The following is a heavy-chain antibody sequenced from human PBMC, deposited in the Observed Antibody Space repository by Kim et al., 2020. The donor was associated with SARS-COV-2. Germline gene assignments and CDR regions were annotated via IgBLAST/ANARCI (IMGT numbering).Heavy chain of an antibody. CDR3: AIDGGRYYDSGSYTSFDS. CDR1: GGSISGYY. Sequence: SETLSLTCTVSGGSISGYYWSWIRQAPGKRLEWIGYIDYSGSSKYNPSLEIRVTISVDTSNNQLSLRLSSVTAGDTAIYYCAIDGGRYYDSGSYTSFDSWGQATLVTVAS. J-gene: IGHJ5*01. CDR2: IDYSGSS. D-gene: IGHD3-10*01. V-gene: IGHV4-59*01.